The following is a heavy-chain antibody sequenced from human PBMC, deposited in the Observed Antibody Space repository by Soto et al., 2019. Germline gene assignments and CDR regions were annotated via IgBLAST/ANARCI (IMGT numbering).Heavy chain of an antibody. V-gene: IGHV1-69*13. J-gene: IGHJ4*02. CDR3: ARYAADLNGPKAFDY. CDR1: GGTFGSYA. Sequence: SVKVSCKASGGTFGSYAISWVRQAPGQGLEWMGGIIPIFGTANYAQKFQGRVTITADESTSTAYMELSSLRSEDTAVYYCARYAADLNGPKAFDYCGQGTLVTVSS. CDR2: IIPIFGTA. D-gene: IGHD6-25*01.